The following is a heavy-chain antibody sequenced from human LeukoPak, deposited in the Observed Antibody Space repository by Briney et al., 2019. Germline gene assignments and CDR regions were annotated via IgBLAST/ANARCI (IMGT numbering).Heavy chain of an antibody. CDR3: ARRAKRYYFGMDV. CDR2: IYYSGST. Sequence: SGTLSLTCTVPGGSMSSSSYFWGWIRQPPGKGLEWIGSIYYSGSTYYNPSLKSRVTLSVDTSKNRFSLKLSSVTAADTAVYYCARRAKRYYFGMDVWGQGTTVTVSS. J-gene: IGHJ6*02. V-gene: IGHV4-39*01. CDR1: GGSMSSSSYF.